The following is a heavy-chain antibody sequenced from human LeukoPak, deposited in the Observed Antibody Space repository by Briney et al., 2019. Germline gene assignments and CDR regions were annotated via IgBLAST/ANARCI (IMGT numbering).Heavy chain of an antibody. J-gene: IGHJ5*02. D-gene: IGHD2-15*01. Sequence: PSGTLSLTCSVSGGSITATGCCSGCTRQSPRTELEWAGNIQNSVTNFYNPSLRSRVTMYVDTSKNEVSLNLYSLTAADTAVYYCARLIGYCSDFSCPGWGSWGQGTLVTVSS. CDR2: IQNSVTN. CDR1: GGSITATGCC. CDR3: ARLIGYCSDFSCPGWGS. V-gene: IGHV4-39*01.